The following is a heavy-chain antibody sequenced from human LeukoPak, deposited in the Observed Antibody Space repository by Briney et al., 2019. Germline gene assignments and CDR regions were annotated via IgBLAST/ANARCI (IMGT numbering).Heavy chain of an antibody. Sequence: GESLKIPCKGSGYSFISYWIGWVRQMPGKGLEWMGIIYPGDSDTRYNPSFQGQVPISADKSISTAYLQWSSLKATDTAMYYCARLYGSGSYCTPTLDYWGQGTLVTVSS. CDR3: ARLYGSGSYCTPTLDY. V-gene: IGHV5-51*01. CDR1: GYSFISYW. D-gene: IGHD3-10*01. CDR2: IYPGDSDT. J-gene: IGHJ4*02.